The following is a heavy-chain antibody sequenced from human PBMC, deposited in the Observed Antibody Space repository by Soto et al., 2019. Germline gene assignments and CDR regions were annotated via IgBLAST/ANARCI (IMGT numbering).Heavy chain of an antibody. J-gene: IGHJ4*02. V-gene: IGHV1-18*01. CDR1: GYTFTSYG. Sequence: QVHLVQSGAEVKKPGASVKVSCKASGYTFTSYGITWVRQAPGQGLEWMGWISAHNGNTDYAQKIQGRVIVTRDTSTSPAYMELRSLISDDTGVYYCARGRYGDYWGQGALVTVS. D-gene: IGHD1-1*01. CDR2: ISAHNGNT. CDR3: ARGRYGDY.